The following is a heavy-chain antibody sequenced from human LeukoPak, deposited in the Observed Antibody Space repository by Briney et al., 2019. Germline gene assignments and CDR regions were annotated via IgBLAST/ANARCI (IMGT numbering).Heavy chain of an antibody. Sequence: ASVKVSCKASGYTFTSYYMRWVRQAPGQGLEWMGIINPSGGSTSYAQKFQGRVTMTRDMSTSTVYMELSSLRSEDTAVYYCAALDYGDYLMNYWGQGTLVTVSS. J-gene: IGHJ4*02. CDR2: INPSGGST. CDR3: AALDYGDYLMNY. V-gene: IGHV1-46*01. CDR1: GYTFTSYY. D-gene: IGHD4-17*01.